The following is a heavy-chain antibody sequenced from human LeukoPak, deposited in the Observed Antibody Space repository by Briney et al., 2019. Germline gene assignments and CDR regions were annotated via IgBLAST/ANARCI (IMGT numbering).Heavy chain of an antibody. J-gene: IGHJ4*02. CDR3: ASQGIAVAGMKLHLNYFDY. V-gene: IGHV4-39*01. D-gene: IGHD6-19*01. CDR1: GGSISSSRYY. CDR2: IYYSGST. Sequence: SETLSLTCSVSGGSISSSRYYWGWIRQPPGKGLEWIGSIYYSGSTYYNPSLKSRVTISVDTSKNQFSLKLSSVTAADTAVYYCASQGIAVAGMKLHLNYFDYWGQGTLVTVSS.